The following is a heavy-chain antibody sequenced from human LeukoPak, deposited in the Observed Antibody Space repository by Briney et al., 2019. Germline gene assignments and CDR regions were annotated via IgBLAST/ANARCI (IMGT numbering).Heavy chain of an antibody. Sequence: GGSLRLSCAASGFTFSSYAMHWVRQAPGKGLEWVAVISYDGSNKYYADSVKGRFTISRDNSKNTLYLQMNSLRAEDTAVYYCARDRRGTYYDTLSYWGQGTLVTVSS. J-gene: IGHJ4*02. V-gene: IGHV3-30*04. CDR2: ISYDGSNK. CDR3: ARDRRGTYYDTLSY. D-gene: IGHD3-22*01. CDR1: GFTFSSYA.